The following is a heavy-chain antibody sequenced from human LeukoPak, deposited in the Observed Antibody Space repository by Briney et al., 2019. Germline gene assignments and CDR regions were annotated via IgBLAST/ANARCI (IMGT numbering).Heavy chain of an antibody. CDR3: ARGWPGGYYDSSGYYYPRIFFDY. V-gene: IGHV4-34*01. CDR1: GGSFSGYY. CDR2: INHSGSI. D-gene: IGHD3-22*01. J-gene: IGHJ4*02. Sequence: SETLSLTCAVYGGSFSGYYWSWIRQPPGKGLEWIGEINHSGSINYNPSLKSRVTISVDTSKNQFSLKLSSVTAADTAVYYCARGWPGGYYDSSGYYYPRIFFDYWGQGTLVTVSS.